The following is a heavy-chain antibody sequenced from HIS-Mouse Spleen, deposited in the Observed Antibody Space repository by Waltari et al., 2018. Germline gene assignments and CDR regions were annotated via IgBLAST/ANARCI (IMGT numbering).Heavy chain of an antibody. CDR1: CGSISSSSYY. Sequence: QLQLQESGPGLVKPAETLSLTCTVSCGSISSSSYYCGWIRQPPGKGLEWIGSIYYSGNTYYTPSLKSRVTISVDTSKNQFSLKLSSVTAADTAVYYCAREIPYSSSWYDWYFDLWGRGTLVTVSS. J-gene: IGHJ2*01. CDR3: AREIPYSSSWYDWYFDL. D-gene: IGHD6-13*01. CDR2: IYYSGNT. V-gene: IGHV4-39*07.